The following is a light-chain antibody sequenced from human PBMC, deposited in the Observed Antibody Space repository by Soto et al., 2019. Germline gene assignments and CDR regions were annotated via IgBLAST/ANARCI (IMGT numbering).Light chain of an antibody. Sequence: DIQMTQSPSSLSATVGDRVTITCRASQTIGKYLNWYQQQPGKVPKLLIYDASYLQNGVPSRFSGSESGTDFTLNISDLRPEDFATYYCQQSFSIPVTFGPGTKVDIK. J-gene: IGKJ3*01. CDR1: QTIGKY. CDR3: QQSFSIPVT. CDR2: DAS. V-gene: IGKV1-39*01.